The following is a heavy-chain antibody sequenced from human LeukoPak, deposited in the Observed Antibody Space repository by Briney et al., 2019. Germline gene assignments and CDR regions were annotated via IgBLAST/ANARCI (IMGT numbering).Heavy chain of an antibody. V-gene: IGHV4-59*08. Sequence: SETLSLTRTVSGGSISSYYWSWIRQPPGKGLEWIGYIYYSGSTYYNPSLKSRVTISVDTSKNQFSLKLSSVTAADTAVYYCARHRGYHDILTGYYNFDYWGQGTLVTVSS. CDR2: IYYSGST. CDR1: GGSISSYY. J-gene: IGHJ4*02. CDR3: ARHRGYHDILTGYYNFDY. D-gene: IGHD3-9*01.